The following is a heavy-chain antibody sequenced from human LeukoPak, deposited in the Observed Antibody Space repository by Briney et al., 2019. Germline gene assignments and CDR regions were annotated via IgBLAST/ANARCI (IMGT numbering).Heavy chain of an antibody. D-gene: IGHD1-1*01. V-gene: IGHV4-30-4*01. CDR1: GGSISSCDYY. J-gene: IGHJ2*01. Sequence: SETLSLTCTVSGGSISSCDYYWSWIRQPPGKGLEWIGYIYYSGSTYYNPSLKSRVTISVDTSKNQFSLKLSSVTAADTAVYYCARELGTQSYNYELNWYFDLWGRGTLVTVSS. CDR3: ARELGTQSYNYELNWYFDL. CDR2: IYYSGST.